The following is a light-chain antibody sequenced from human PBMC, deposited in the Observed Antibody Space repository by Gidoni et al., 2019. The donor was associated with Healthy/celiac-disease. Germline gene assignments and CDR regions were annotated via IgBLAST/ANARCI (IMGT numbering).Light chain of an antibody. CDR1: QSISSY. V-gene: IGKV1-39*01. CDR3: QQSYSTLGT. Sequence: IQLTPSPSSLSASVGDRVTITCRASQSISSYLNCYQQKPGKAPTHLIYDASSMQSGVPSRFSGSGSGTEFTITISSRQHEDYATYYCQQSYSTLGTFXXXTKVDIK. CDR2: DAS. J-gene: IGKJ3*01.